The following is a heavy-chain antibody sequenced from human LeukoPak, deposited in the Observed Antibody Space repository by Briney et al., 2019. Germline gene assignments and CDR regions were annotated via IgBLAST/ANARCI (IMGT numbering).Heavy chain of an antibody. D-gene: IGHD2-21*02. CDR3: ARHPAYCGGDRYFDI. Sequence: GESLKISCKGSGYSFTSYWIGWVRQMPGKGLEWMGIIYPGDSDTRYSPSFQGQVTISADKSISTAYLQWSSLKASDTAMYYCARHPAYCGGDRYFDIWGQGTMVTVSS. V-gene: IGHV5-51*01. CDR1: GYSFTSYW. J-gene: IGHJ3*02. CDR2: IYPGDSDT.